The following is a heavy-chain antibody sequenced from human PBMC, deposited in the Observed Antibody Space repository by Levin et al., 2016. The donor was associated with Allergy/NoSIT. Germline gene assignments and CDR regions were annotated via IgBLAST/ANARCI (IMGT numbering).Heavy chain of an antibody. CDR1: GFTFSSYA. D-gene: IGHD3/OR15-3a*01. V-gene: IGHV3-23*01. Sequence: GESLKISCAASGFTFSSYAMSWVRQAPGKGLEWVSAISGSGGSTYYADSVKGRFTISRDNSKNTLYLQMNSLRAEDTAVYYCAKVDRRLFDYWGQGTLVTVSS. CDR3: AKVDRRLFDY. J-gene: IGHJ4*02. CDR2: ISGSGGST.